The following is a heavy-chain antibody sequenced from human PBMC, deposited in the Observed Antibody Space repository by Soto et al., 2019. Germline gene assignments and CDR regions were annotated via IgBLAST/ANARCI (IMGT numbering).Heavy chain of an antibody. CDR1: GYTFTGYY. D-gene: IGHD6-19*01. Sequence: ASVKVSCKASGYTFTGYYIHWVRQAPGQGLEWMGWVNPNSGGTNYAQRFQGWVTMTRDTSISTAYMELSRLRSDDTAVYYCVTSRVSIAVAGETEYYFDYWGQGTLVTVSS. V-gene: IGHV1-2*04. CDR3: VTSRVSIAVAGETEYYFDY. CDR2: VNPNSGGT. J-gene: IGHJ4*02.